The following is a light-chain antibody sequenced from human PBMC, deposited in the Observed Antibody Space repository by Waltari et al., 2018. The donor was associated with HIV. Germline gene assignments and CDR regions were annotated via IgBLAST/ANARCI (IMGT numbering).Light chain of an antibody. V-gene: IGLV2-14*01. CDR3: SSYTSSSTWV. J-gene: IGLJ3*02. CDR2: EVS. CDR1: TRDVAGYTY. Sequence: QSALTPPASVSGSPGQSITISCTGTTRDVAGYTYVSWYQQHPGTAPKLMIYEVSNRPSGVSNRFSGSKSGNTASLTISGLQAEDEADYYCSSYTSSSTWVFGGGTKLTVL.